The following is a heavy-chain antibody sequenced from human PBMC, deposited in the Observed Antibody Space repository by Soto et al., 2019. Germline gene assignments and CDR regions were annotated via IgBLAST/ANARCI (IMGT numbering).Heavy chain of an antibody. J-gene: IGHJ4*02. V-gene: IGHV1-18*01. D-gene: IGHD2-8*01. Sequence: ASVKVSCKASGYTFTSYGISWVRQAPGQGLEWMGWISAYNGNTNYAQKLQGRVTMTTDTSTSTAYMELRSLRSDDTAVYYCARVDFTNGVCYLFDFDYWGQGTLVTVSS. CDR3: ARVDFTNGVCYLFDFDY. CDR1: GYTFTSYG. CDR2: ISAYNGNT.